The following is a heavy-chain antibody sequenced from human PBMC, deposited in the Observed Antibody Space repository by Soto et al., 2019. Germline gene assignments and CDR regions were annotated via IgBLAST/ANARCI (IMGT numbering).Heavy chain of an antibody. V-gene: IGHV4-34*01. Sequence: QVQLQQWGAGLLKPSETLSLTCAVYGGSFSGYYWSWIRQPPGKGLEWIGEINHSGSTNYNPSLKSRVTISVDTSKNQFSLKLSSVTAADTAVYYCARYPRGYSYGYGWFDPWGQGTLVTVSS. CDR3: ARYPRGYSYGYGWFDP. D-gene: IGHD5-18*01. J-gene: IGHJ5*02. CDR2: INHSGST. CDR1: GGSFSGYY.